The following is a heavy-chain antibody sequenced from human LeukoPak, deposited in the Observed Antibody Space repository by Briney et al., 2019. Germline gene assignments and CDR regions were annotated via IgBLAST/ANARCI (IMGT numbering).Heavy chain of an antibody. Sequence: PGGSLRLSCAASGFTFRSYAMGWVRQAPGKGLEWVSAISGSGGSTYYADSVKGRFTISRDNSKNTLYLQMNSLRAEDTAVYYCARRIQLWSRPFDYWGQGTLVTVSS. CDR1: GFTFRSYA. V-gene: IGHV3-23*01. CDR2: ISGSGGST. D-gene: IGHD5-18*01. J-gene: IGHJ4*02. CDR3: ARRIQLWSRPFDY.